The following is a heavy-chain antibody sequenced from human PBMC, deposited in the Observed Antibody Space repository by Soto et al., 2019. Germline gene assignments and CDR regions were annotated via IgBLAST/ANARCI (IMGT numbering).Heavy chain of an antibody. V-gene: IGHV4-31*03. CDR1: GGSINSGDYY. CDR3: AREVSPNSRGWYTVLVRWFDP. D-gene: IGHD6-19*01. CDR2: ISYSGNT. J-gene: IGHJ5*02. Sequence: QVQLQESGPGLVKPSQTLSLTCTVSGGSINSGDYYWSWVRQVPGKGLEWIGFISYSGNTHYNPSLESRVTISKDTSKNQVSLRLNSMTAADSAVYYCAREVSPNSRGWYTVLVRWFDPWGQGTVVTVSS.